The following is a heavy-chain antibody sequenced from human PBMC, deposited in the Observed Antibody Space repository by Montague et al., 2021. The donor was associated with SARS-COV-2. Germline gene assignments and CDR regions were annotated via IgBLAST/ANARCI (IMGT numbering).Heavy chain of an antibody. CDR2: VYPSGNT. Sequence: TLSLTCTVSGASVTTGHYYWSWIRQPAGKGLKWIGRVYPSGNTNYNPSLRSRVSISVDMPKNQISLKLSSVTAADTAVYYCARVRGAALYFGEVGYYGMVVWGQGTTVTVSS. V-gene: IGHV4-61*02. J-gene: IGHJ6*02. CDR3: ARVRGAALYFGEVGYYGMVV. CDR1: GASVTTGHYY. D-gene: IGHD3-10*01.